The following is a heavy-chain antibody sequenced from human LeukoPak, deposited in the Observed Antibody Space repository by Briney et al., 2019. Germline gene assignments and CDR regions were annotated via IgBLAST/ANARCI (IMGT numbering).Heavy chain of an antibody. Sequence: PGGSLRLSCTASGFTFGDYAMSWFRQAPGKGLEWVGFIRSKAYGGTTEYAASVKGRFTISRDDSKSIAYLQMNSLKTEDTAVYYCTTAGADYYYYYMDVWGKGTTVTVSS. CDR3: TTAGADYYYYYMDV. CDR2: IRSKAYGGTT. V-gene: IGHV3-49*03. J-gene: IGHJ6*03. CDR1: GFTFGDYA.